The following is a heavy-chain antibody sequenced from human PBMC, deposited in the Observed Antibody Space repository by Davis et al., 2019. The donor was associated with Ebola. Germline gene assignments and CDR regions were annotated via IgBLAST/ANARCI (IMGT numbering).Heavy chain of an antibody. D-gene: IGHD3-10*01. J-gene: IGHJ2*01. CDR1: GGSISSGDYY. V-gene: IGHV4-30-4*01. CDR3: ASAYYYGSGSYLWGPNWYFDL. CDR2: IYYSGST. Sequence: PSETLSLTCTVSGGSISSGDYYWSWIRQPPGKGLEWIGYIYYSGSTYYNPSLKSRVTISVDTSKNQFSLKLSSVTAADTAVYYCASAYYYGSGSYLWGPNWYFDLWGRGTLVTVSS.